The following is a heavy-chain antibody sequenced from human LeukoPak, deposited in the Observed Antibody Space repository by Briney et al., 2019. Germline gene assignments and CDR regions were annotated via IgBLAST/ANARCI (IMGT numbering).Heavy chain of an antibody. Sequence: GGSLRLSCAASGFTFYRYGINWVRQAPGKGLEWLAVISHDGSEKYYADSVKGRFTISRDNSKNTVDLQMNSLRDDDTAVYYCAKEKVATTLRYYDNWGQGTLVTVSS. CDR2: ISHDGSEK. V-gene: IGHV3-30*18. J-gene: IGHJ4*02. CDR3: AKEKVATTLRYYDN. D-gene: IGHD2-21*02. CDR1: GFTFYRYG.